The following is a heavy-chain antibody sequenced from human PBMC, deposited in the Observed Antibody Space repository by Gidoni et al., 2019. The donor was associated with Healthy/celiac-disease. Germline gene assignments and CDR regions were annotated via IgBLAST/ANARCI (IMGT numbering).Heavy chain of an antibody. D-gene: IGHD5-12*01. J-gene: IGHJ4*02. CDR1: FSYYY. CDR3: ARGSDDIVALDWYFDY. V-gene: IGHV3-11*06. CDR2: ISSSSSYT. Sequence: FSYYYMSWIRQAPGKGLEWVSYISSSSSYTNYADFVKGRFTISRDNAKNSLYLQMNSLRAEDTAVYYWARGSDDIVALDWYFDYWGQGTLVTVSS.